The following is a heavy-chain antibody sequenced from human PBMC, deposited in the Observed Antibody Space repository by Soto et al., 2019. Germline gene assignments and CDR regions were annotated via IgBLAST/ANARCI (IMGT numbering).Heavy chain of an antibody. D-gene: IGHD5-18*01. J-gene: IGHJ4*02. Sequence: EVQLVESGGGLVQPGGSLSLSCAASGFTFSSYSMNWVRQAPGKGLEWVSYISSSSSTIYYADSVKGRFTISRDNAKNSLYLQMNTLRAKDTAVYYCARFVDTAMVKGYYFDYWGQGTLVTVSS. CDR3: ARFVDTAMVKGYYFDY. CDR1: GFTFSSYS. CDR2: ISSSSSTI. V-gene: IGHV3-48*01.